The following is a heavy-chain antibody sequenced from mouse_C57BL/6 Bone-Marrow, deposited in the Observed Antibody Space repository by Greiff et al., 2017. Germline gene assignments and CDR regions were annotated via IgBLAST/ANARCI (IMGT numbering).Heavy chain of an antibody. Sequence: EVQGVESGGGLVKPGGSLKLSCAASGFTFSSYAMSWVRQTPEKRLEWVATISDGGSYTYYPDNVKGRFTISRDNAKNNLYLQMSHLKSEDTAMYYCARGNYSNYEYFDYWGQGTTLTVSS. J-gene: IGHJ2*01. CDR1: GFTFSSYA. CDR3: ARGNYSNYEYFDY. CDR2: ISDGGSYT. D-gene: IGHD2-5*01. V-gene: IGHV5-4*01.